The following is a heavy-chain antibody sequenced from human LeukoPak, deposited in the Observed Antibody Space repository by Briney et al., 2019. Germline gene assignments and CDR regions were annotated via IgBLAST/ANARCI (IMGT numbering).Heavy chain of an antibody. CDR3: ARSDGSRHPAAIDY. CDR1: GYNFASYW. J-gene: IGHJ4*02. Sequence: GESLKISCKVSGYNFASYWIGWVRQMPGKGLELMGIIYPGDSDTRYSPSFQGQVTISADKSISTAYLQWSSLRASDTAMYYCARSDGSRHPAAIDYWGQGTLVTVSS. D-gene: IGHD2-2*02. CDR2: IYPGDSDT. V-gene: IGHV5-51*01.